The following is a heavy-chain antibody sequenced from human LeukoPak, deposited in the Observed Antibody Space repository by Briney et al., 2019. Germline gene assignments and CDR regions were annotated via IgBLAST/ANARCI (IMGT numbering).Heavy chain of an antibody. CDR1: GFTFSSYD. CDR3: ARESKQLVPSSWYFDL. Sequence: GGSLRLSCAASGFTFSSYDMHWVRQAPGKGLEWVSAIGTAGDTYYPGSVKGRFTISRENAKNSLYLQMNSLRAGDTAVYYCARESKQLVPSSWYFDLWGRGTLVTVSS. CDR2: IGTAGDT. D-gene: IGHD6-13*01. J-gene: IGHJ2*01. V-gene: IGHV3-13*01.